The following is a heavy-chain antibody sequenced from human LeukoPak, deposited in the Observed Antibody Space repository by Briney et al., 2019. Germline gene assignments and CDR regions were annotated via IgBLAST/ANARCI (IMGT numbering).Heavy chain of an antibody. V-gene: IGHV3-53*01. Sequence: GGSLRLSCTVSGFTVSTNSMSWVRQTPGKGLEWVSFIYSGGSTHYSDSVKGRFTISRDNSKNTLYLQMNSLRAEDTAVYYCARRAGDYSHPYDYWGQGTLVTVSS. CDR2: IYSGGST. CDR1: GFTVSTNS. CDR3: ARRAGDYSHPYDY. J-gene: IGHJ4*02. D-gene: IGHD3-22*01.